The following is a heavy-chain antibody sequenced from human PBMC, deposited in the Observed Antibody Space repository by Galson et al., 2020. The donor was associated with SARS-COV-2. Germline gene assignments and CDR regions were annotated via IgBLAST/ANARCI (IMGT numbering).Heavy chain of an antibody. Sequence: GGSLRLSCAASGFTFSKYFMHWVRQAPGKGLEWVSRINTDGIRTTYADSVKGRFTISRDNAKNTVYLQMNSLRVEDTADYYCAAESVYASDIDYWGQGTLVTVSS. CDR1: GFTFSKYF. D-gene: IGHD3-16*02. J-gene: IGHJ4*02. CDR3: AAESVYASDIDY. V-gene: IGHV3-74*01. CDR2: INTDGIRT.